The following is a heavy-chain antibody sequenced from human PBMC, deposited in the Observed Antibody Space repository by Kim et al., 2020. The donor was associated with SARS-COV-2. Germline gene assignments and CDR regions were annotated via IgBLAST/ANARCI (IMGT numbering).Heavy chain of an antibody. CDR3: ARGPSRRDRRAAGKVSWFDP. CDR2: MNLNSGNT. V-gene: IGHV1-8*01. J-gene: IGHJ5*02. CDR1: GYTFTSYD. Sequence: ASVKVSCKASGYTFTSYDINWVRQATGQGLEWMGWMNLNSGNTGYAQKFQGRVTMTRNTSISTAYMELSSLKSEDTAVYYCARGPSRRDRRAAGKVSWFDPWGQGTLVTVSS. D-gene: IGHD6-13*01.